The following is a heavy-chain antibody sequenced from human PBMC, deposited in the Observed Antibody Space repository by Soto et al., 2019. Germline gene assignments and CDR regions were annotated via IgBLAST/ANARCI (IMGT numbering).Heavy chain of an antibody. V-gene: IGHV3-15*07. J-gene: IGHJ2*01. CDR2: IKSKGDGGTT. D-gene: IGHD3-3*01. CDR3: ATDRGLFGAISPYWYFDL. CDR1: GFSFSDAW. Sequence: EVQLVDSGGGLGKPGGSLRLSCAASGFSFSDAWMSWVRQAPGKGLEWVGRIKSKGDGGTTDYAEPVKGRFTISRDDSKNMLYLQTNSLTTDDSAMYSCATDRGLFGAISPYWYFDLWGRGSLVTVSA.